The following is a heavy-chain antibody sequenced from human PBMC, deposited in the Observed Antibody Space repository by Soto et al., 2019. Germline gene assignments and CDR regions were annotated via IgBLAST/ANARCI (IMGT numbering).Heavy chain of an antibody. D-gene: IGHD5-12*01. CDR3: AIEWEYCGFDDDYYQYGMDF. V-gene: IGHV1-18*01. CDR2: ISPYNGNT. CDR1: GYNLTSYG. Sequence: EASVKVSCKASGYNLTSYGISWVRQAPGQGLEWMGWISPYNGNTNYAQKFQGRVTVTTDTSTSTAYMDLRSLRSDDTAVYYCAIEWEYCGFDDDYYQYGMDFWGQGTSVTVSS. J-gene: IGHJ6*02.